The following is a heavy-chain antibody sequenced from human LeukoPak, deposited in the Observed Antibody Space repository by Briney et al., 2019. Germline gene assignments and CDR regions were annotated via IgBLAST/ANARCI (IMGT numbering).Heavy chain of an antibody. V-gene: IGHV3-23*01. CDR2: ISGSGGST. Sequence: GGSLRLSCAASGFTFSSYAMSWVRQAPGKGLEWVSAISGSGGSTNYADSVKGRVTVSRDNSKSTLYLQMNSLRAEDTAVYYCAKSSYYDSSGYYREYYFDYWGQGTLVTVSS. D-gene: IGHD3-22*01. CDR1: GFTFSSYA. CDR3: AKSSYYDSSGYYREYYFDY. J-gene: IGHJ4*02.